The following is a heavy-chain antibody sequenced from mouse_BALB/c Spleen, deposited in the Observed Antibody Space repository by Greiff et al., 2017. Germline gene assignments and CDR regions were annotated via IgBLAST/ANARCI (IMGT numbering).Heavy chain of an antibody. Sequence: VQLQQSGAELAKPGASVKMSCKASGYTFTSYWMHWVKQRPGQGLEWIGYINPSTGYTEYNQKFKDKATLTADKSSSTAYMQLSSLTSEDSAVYYCAKLIYFDDWGQGTTLTVSS. CDR1: GYTFTSYW. CDR2: INPSTGYT. J-gene: IGHJ2*01. CDR3: AKLIYFDD. V-gene: IGHV1-7*01.